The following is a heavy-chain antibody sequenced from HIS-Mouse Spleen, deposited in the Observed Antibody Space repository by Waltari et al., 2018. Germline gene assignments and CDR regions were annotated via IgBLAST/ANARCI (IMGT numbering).Heavy chain of an antibody. CDR1: GGSISSGGYY. J-gene: IGHJ5*02. V-gene: IGHV4-31*03. CDR3: ARSPYYDFWSGYSDNWFDP. CDR2: IYYSGRT. Sequence: QVQLQESGPGLVKPSQTLSLTCTVSGGSISSGGYYWSWIRQHPGKGLVWIGYIYYSGRTYYNPSLKSRFTRSVETSKNQFSLKLSSVTAADTAVYYCARSPYYDFWSGYSDNWFDPWGQGTLVTVSS. D-gene: IGHD3-3*01.